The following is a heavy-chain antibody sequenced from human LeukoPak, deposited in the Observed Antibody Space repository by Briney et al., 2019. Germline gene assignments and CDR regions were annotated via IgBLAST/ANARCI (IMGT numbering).Heavy chain of an antibody. J-gene: IGHJ4*02. D-gene: IGHD6-6*01. Sequence: GGSLRLSCAASGFTFSSYSMTWVRQAPGKGLEWVSYISSSSSTIYYADSVKRRFTISRDNAKNSLYLQMNSLRDEDTAVYYCASPSIAALVYWGQGTLVTVSS. CDR3: ASPSIAALVY. CDR1: GFTFSSYS. CDR2: ISSSSSTI. V-gene: IGHV3-48*02.